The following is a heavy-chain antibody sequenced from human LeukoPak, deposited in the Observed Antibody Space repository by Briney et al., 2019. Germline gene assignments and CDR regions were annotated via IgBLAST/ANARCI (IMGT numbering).Heavy chain of an antibody. CDR1: GFTFSSSA. V-gene: IGHV3-23*01. J-gene: IGHJ6*02. CDR3: ARDGSNYYYGMDV. D-gene: IGHD2-15*01. CDR2: ISNNGGYT. Sequence: GGSLRLSCAASGFTFSSSAMSWVRQAPGKGLEWVSAISNNGGYTYYADSVQGRFTISRDNSKNTLYLQINSLRAEDTAVYYCARDGSNYYYGMDVWGQGTTVTVSS.